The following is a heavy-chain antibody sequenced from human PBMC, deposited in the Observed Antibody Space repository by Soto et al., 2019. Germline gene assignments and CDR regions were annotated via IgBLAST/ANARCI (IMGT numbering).Heavy chain of an antibody. V-gene: IGHV1-8*01. J-gene: IGHJ4*02. CDR2: LNPNSGDT. CDR3: AASGGGWYLY. D-gene: IGHD6-19*01. CDR1: GYTFSSYD. Sequence: QVQLVQSGAEVKKPGASVKVSCKASGYTFSSYDINWVRQATGQGLEWMGWLNPNSGDTGYAQKFQGRVTLTRNTSKNTAYIRPSSLASDGPAVYFCAASGGGWYLYWGQGTLVTVSS.